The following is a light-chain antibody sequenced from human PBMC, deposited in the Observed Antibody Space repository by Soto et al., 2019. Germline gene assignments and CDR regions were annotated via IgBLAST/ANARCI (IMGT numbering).Light chain of an antibody. CDR2: YDS. CDR1: NIGSKS. Sequence: SYELTQPPSVSVAPGKTARITCGVNNIGSKSVHWYQQKPGQAPVLVIYYDSDRPSGIPERFSGSNSGNTATLTISRVEAGDEADYYCQVWDSRTDHYVFGTGTKLTVL. V-gene: IGLV3-21*04. J-gene: IGLJ1*01. CDR3: QVWDSRTDHYV.